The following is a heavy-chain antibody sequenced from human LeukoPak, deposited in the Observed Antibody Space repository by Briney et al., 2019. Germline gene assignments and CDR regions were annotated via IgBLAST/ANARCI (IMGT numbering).Heavy chain of an antibody. Sequence: PGGSLRLSCAASGFTFSTYAMTWVRQAPGKGLEWVSAISGSGGSTYYADSVKGRFTISRDNSKNTLYLQMNSLRAEDTAVYYCAKDWLGYDYVWGSYRPAAFLLDYWGQGTLVTVSS. D-gene: IGHD3-16*02. V-gene: IGHV3-23*01. CDR1: GFTFSTYA. CDR2: ISGSGGST. J-gene: IGHJ4*02. CDR3: AKDWLGYDYVWGSYRPAAFLLDY.